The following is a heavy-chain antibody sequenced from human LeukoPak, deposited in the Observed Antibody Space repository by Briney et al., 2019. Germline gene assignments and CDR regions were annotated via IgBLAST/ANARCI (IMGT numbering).Heavy chain of an antibody. J-gene: IGHJ5*02. Sequence: GGSLRLSCAGSGFTFSSYIMNWVRHAPGKGLEWVSSISESSVYINYADSVKGRFTISRDNAKYSLYLQMTSLRAEDTAVYSCARVAGWELPETQFDPWGQGTLVTVSS. CDR1: GFTFSSYI. CDR3: ARVAGWELPETQFDP. CDR2: ISESSVYI. V-gene: IGHV3-21*01. D-gene: IGHD1-26*01.